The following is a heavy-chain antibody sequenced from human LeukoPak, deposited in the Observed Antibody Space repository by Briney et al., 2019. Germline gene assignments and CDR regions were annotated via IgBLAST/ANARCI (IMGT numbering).Heavy chain of an antibody. J-gene: IGHJ3*02. Sequence: SETLSLTCAVSGGSFIGYYWSWIRQPPGKGLEWIGEINLSGSTNYNPSLKSRVTISVDTSKNQFSLKLSSVNAADTAVYYCARHEGYYDSSGYLWGAFDIWGQGTWSPSLQ. CDR3: ARHEGYYDSSGYLWGAFDI. V-gene: IGHV4-34*01. D-gene: IGHD3-22*01. CDR1: GGSFIGYY. CDR2: INLSGST.